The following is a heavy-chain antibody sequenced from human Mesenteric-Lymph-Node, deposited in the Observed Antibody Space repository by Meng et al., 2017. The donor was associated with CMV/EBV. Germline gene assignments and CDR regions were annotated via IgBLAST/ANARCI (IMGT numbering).Heavy chain of an antibody. CDR2: INYSGST. D-gene: IGHD3-10*01. J-gene: IGHJ6*02. V-gene: IGHV4-34*01. Sequence: SETPSLTCAVYGGSFSGYYWTWIRQPPGKGLEWIGEINYSGSTNYNPSLKSRVTISVDTSKNQFSLKLSSVTAADTAVYYCARGRLATMAGLDVWGQGTTVTVSS. CDR3: ARGRLATMAGLDV. CDR1: GGSFSGYY.